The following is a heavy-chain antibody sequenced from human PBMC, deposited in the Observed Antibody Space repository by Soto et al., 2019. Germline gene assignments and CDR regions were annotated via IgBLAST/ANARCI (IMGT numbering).Heavy chain of an antibody. D-gene: IGHD1-1*01. V-gene: IGHV4-31*02. J-gene: IGHJ3*02. CDR2: IYYSGNT. Sequence: QVRLQEWGPGLVKPSQTLSLKCSVSGGSITTGGRYWSWIRQLPGKGLEWIGDIYYSGNTYYNASIKSRVTISVEAAKNQFSLKLSSVTAADTAVYYSAQALVFTGGDGFDIWGQGRLVTVSS. CDR3: AQALVFTGGDGFDI. CDR1: GGSITTGGRY.